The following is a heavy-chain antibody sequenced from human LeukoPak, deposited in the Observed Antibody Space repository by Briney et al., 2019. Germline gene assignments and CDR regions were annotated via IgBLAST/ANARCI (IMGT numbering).Heavy chain of an antibody. CDR2: IYYSGST. J-gene: IGHJ5*02. D-gene: IGHD6-19*01. V-gene: IGHV4-39*01. Sequence: SETLSLTCTVSGGSISSSSYYWRWIRQPPGKGLEWIGSIYYSGSTYYNPSLKSRVTISVDTSKNQFSLKLSSVTAADTAVYYCASQVHSGWYKLVGWFDPWGQGTLVTVSS. CDR1: GGSISSSSYY. CDR3: ASQVHSGWYKLVGWFDP.